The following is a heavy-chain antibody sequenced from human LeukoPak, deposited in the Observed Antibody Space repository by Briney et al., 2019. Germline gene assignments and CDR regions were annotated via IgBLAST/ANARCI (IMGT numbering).Heavy chain of an antibody. Sequence: TGGSLRLSCAASGFTFSSYAMSWVRQAPGQGLEWMGIINPSGGSTSYAQKFQGRVTMTRDTSTSTVYMELSSLRSEDTAVYYCARGSHYGDYWAWFDPWGQGTLVTVSS. V-gene: IGHV1-46*01. D-gene: IGHD4-17*01. CDR2: INPSGGST. CDR3: ARGSHYGDYWAWFDP. CDR1: GFTFSSYA. J-gene: IGHJ5*02.